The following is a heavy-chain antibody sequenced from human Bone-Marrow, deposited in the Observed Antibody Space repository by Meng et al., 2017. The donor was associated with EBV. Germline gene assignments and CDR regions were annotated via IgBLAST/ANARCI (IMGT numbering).Heavy chain of an antibody. J-gene: IGHJ3*02. D-gene: IGHD3-3*01. CDR2: IWYDGSNK. CDR1: GFTFSSYG. V-gene: IGHV3-33*01. CDR3: ARGAHYDFWSGDAFDI. Sequence: VQLVCAVGGVVEPGSSLRLSCAASGFTFSSYGMNWVRQAPGKGLEWVAVIWYDGSNKYYADSVKGRFTISRDNSKNTLYLQMNSLRAEDTAVYYCARGAHYDFWSGDAFDIWGQGTMVTVSS.